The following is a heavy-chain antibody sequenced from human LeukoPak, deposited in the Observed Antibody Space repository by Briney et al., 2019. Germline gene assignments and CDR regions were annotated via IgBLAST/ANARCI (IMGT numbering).Heavy chain of an antibody. D-gene: IGHD1-26*01. CDR2: IYYSGST. Sequence: PSETLSLTCTLSGGSLSSSSYYCGWIRKPPVNVRDWIGTIYYSGSTYYNPYFKSRVIISVDTSKNQFSLKLSSVTAADTAVYYCARREVAFFDYWGQGTLVTVSS. CDR3: ARREVAFFDY. CDR1: GGSLSSSSYY. V-gene: IGHV4-39*01. J-gene: IGHJ4*02.